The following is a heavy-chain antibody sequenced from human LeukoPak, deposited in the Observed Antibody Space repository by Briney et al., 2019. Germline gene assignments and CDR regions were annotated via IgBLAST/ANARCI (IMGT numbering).Heavy chain of an antibody. CDR2: IAYDGSYK. Sequence: PGGSLRLSCAASGFTFSSYAMHWVRQAPGKGLEWVAVIAYDGSYKYYADSVKGRFTISRDNSKNTLYLQMNSLRAEDTAVYYCVKVYYYMDVWGKGTTVTVS. CDR1: GFTFSSYA. CDR3: VKVYYYMDV. V-gene: IGHV3-30*04. J-gene: IGHJ6*03.